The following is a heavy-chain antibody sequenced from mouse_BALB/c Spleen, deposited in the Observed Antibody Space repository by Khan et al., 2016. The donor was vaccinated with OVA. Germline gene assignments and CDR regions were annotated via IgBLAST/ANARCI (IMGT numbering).Heavy chain of an antibody. Sequence: VQLQQSGTVLARPGASVKMSCKASGYTFTRSWMHWVKQRPGQGLEWIGAIYPGNSDTNYNEKFKGKAKLTAVTSTSTAYMELSSLTNEDSAVYYWTRRNWDVAWFAYWGQGTLVTVSA. V-gene: IGHV1-5*01. CDR3: TRRNWDVAWFAY. CDR2: IYPGNSDT. J-gene: IGHJ3*01. CDR1: GYTFTRSW. D-gene: IGHD4-1*01.